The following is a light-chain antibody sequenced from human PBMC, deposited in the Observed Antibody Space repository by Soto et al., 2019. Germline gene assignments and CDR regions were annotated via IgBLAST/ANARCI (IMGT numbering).Light chain of an antibody. CDR3: GIFTGSNYV. J-gene: IGLJ1*01. CDR1: ISDVGGYNF. V-gene: IGLV2-14*03. Sequence: QSALTQPASVSGAPGQSITISCTGTISDVGGYNFVSWYQQYPGKAPKLMICDVSNRPSGVSNRFSGSKSGNTASLTISGLQSEFEADYYCGIFTGSNYVFGTGSKVTVL. CDR2: DVS.